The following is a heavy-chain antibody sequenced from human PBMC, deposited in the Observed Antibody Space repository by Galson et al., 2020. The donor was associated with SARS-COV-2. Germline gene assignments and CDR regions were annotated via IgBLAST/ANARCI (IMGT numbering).Heavy chain of an antibody. D-gene: IGHD2-15*01. CDR2: IYYSGST. Sequence: ASETLSLTCTVSGGSISSGGYYWSWIRQHPGKGLEWIGYIYYSGSTYYNPSLKSRVTISVDTSKNQFSLKLSSVTAADTAVYYCARMVVRYYFDYWGQGTLFTVSS. CDR1: GGSISSGGYY. CDR3: ARMVVRYYFDY. V-gene: IGHV4-31*03. J-gene: IGHJ4*02.